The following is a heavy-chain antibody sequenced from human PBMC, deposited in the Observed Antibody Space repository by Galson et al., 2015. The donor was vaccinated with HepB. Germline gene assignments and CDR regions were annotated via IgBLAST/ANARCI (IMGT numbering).Heavy chain of an antibody. J-gene: IGHJ4*02. CDR3: ATEFSNAVSGGVAY. D-gene: IGHD2-2*01. V-gene: IGHV1-24*01. CDR1: GYTLTELS. CDR2: FDPEDGET. Sequence: SVKVSCKVSGYTLTELSMHWVRQAPGKGLEWMGGFDPEDGETIYAQKFQGRVTMTEDTSTDTAYMELSSLRSEDTAVYCCATEFSNAVSGGVAYWGQGTLVTVSS.